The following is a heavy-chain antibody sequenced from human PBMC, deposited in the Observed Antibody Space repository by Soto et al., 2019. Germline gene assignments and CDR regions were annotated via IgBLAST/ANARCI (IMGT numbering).Heavy chain of an antibody. Sequence: QVQLVESGGGLVKPGGSLRLSCAASGFTFSDYYMSWIRQAPGKGLEWVSYISSSGSTIYYEDSMKGRFTISRDNAKNSLDLQMNSLRAEDTAVYYCARALAVAVLDAFDIWGQGTMVTVSS. CDR2: ISSSGSTI. CDR1: GFTFSDYY. CDR3: ARALAVAVLDAFDI. J-gene: IGHJ3*02. V-gene: IGHV3-11*01. D-gene: IGHD6-19*01.